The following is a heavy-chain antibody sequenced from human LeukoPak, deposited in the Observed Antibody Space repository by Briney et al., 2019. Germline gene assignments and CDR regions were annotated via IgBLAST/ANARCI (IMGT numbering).Heavy chain of an antibody. CDR3: ARDTGYSGYDETGGY. J-gene: IGHJ4*02. D-gene: IGHD5-12*01. CDR1: GYTFTSYG. V-gene: IGHV1-18*01. CDR2: ISAYNGNT. Sequence: ASVKVSCKASGYTFTSYGISWVRQASGQGLKWIGWISAYNGNTDYAQKLQGRVTMTTDTSTSTAYMELRSLRADDTAVYYCARDTGYSGYDETGGYWGQGTLVTVSS.